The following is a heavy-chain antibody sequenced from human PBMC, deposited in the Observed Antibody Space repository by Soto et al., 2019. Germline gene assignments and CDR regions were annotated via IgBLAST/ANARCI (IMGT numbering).Heavy chain of an antibody. J-gene: IGHJ6*02. D-gene: IGHD5-18*01. V-gene: IGHV5-51*01. CDR3: ARHHTDMDHNYYYYGMDV. CDR2: IYPGDSDT. CDR1: GSSVTSYL. Sequence: NSSGEVSGSSVTSYLIGCVRQMPGKGLEWMGIIYPGDSDTRYSPSFQGQVTISADKSISTAYLQWSSLKASDTAMYYCARHHTDMDHNYYYYGMDVWGQGTTVTVSS.